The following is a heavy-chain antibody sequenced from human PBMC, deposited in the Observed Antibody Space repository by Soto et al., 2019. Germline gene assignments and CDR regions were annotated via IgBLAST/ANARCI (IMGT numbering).Heavy chain of an antibody. CDR1: GYTFTGYY. CDR3: VRLPPPGLYYYGMDV. Sequence: ASVEVSCKXSGYTFTGYYIHWVRQAPGQGLEWMGWINPINGATNYAQKFHGRVTVTRDTSISTAYMELSRLTSDDTALYYCVRLPPPGLYYYGMDVWGQGTTVTVSS. CDR2: INPINGAT. V-gene: IGHV1-2*02. J-gene: IGHJ6*01.